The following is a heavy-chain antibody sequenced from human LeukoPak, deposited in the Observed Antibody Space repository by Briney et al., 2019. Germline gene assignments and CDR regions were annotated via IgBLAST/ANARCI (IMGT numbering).Heavy chain of an antibody. V-gene: IGHV1-2*02. D-gene: IGHD6-13*01. CDR1: GYTFTGYY. Sequence: ASVKVSCKVSGYTFTGYYMHWVRQAPGQGLEWMGWINPNSGGTNYAQKFQGRVTMTRDTSISTAYMELSRLRSDDTAVYYCARASSWYGWFDPWGQGTLVTVSS. CDR3: ARASSWYGWFDP. CDR2: INPNSGGT. J-gene: IGHJ5*02.